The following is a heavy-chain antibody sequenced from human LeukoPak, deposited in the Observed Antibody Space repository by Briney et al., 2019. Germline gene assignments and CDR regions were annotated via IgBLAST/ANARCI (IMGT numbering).Heavy chain of an antibody. V-gene: IGHV3-7*01. J-gene: IGHJ6*04. CDR3: AELGITMIGGV. CDR1: GFIFSSYW. D-gene: IGHD3-10*02. Sequence: GGSLRLSCAASGFIFSSYWMTWVRQAPGKGLEWVGNIKGDGSEKYYVDSVKGRFTISRDNAKNSLYLQMNSLRAEDTAVYYCAELGITMIGGVWGEGTTVTISS. CDR2: IKGDGSEK.